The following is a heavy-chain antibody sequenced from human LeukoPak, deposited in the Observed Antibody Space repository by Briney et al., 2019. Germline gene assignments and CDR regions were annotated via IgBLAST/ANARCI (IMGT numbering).Heavy chain of an antibody. CDR1: GSTFTDYY. CDR2: VDPEDGET. V-gene: IGHV1-69-2*01. Sequence: GATVNISCKVSGSTFTDYYMHWVHQAPGKGLEWMGLVDPEDGETIYAEKFQGRVTITADTSTDTAYMELSSLRSEDTAVYYCATMEYCSGGSCPDWGQGTLVTVSS. D-gene: IGHD2-15*01. J-gene: IGHJ4*02. CDR3: ATMEYCSGGSCPD.